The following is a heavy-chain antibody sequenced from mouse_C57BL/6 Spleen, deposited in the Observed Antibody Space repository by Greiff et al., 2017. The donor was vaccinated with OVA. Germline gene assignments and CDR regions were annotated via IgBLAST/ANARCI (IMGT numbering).Heavy chain of an antibody. Sequence: DVQLVESGGGLVKPGGSLKLSCAASGFTFSDYGMHWVRQAPEKGLEWVAYISSGSSTIYYADTVKGRFTISRDNAKNTLFLQMTSLRSEDTAMYYCARGNHYAMDYWGQGTSVTVSS. D-gene: IGHD2-1*01. V-gene: IGHV5-17*01. J-gene: IGHJ4*01. CDR3: ARGNHYAMDY. CDR1: GFTFSDYG. CDR2: ISSGSSTI.